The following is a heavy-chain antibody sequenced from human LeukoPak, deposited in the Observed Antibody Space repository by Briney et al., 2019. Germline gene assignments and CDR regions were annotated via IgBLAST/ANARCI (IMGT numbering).Heavy chain of an antibody. Sequence: GGSLRLSCVPSRYTFSPNWMHWVRQGPGKGLVWVSRINSDGSETRHADSVKGRFTISRDKDKNTLYLQMNSLRAEDTAVYYCASGGEGLLAYSFDLWGQGTMVTVSS. D-gene: IGHD3-16*01. CDR1: RYTFSPNW. CDR3: ASGGEGLLAYSFDL. CDR2: INSDGSET. J-gene: IGHJ3*01. V-gene: IGHV3-74*01.